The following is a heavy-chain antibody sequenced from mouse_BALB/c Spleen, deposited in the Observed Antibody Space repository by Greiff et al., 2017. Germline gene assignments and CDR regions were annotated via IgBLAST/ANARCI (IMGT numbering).Heavy chain of an antibody. D-gene: IGHD1-1*01. Sequence: EVKLMESGGGLVQPGGSLRLSCATSGFTFTDYYMSWVRQPPGKALEWLGFIRNKANGYTTEYSASVKGRFTISSDNSQSILYLQMNTLRAEDSATYYCARVEPITTNFDYWGQGTTLTVSS. CDR3: ARVEPITTNFDY. CDR2: IRNKANGYTT. V-gene: IGHV7-3*02. J-gene: IGHJ2*01. CDR1: GFTFTDYY.